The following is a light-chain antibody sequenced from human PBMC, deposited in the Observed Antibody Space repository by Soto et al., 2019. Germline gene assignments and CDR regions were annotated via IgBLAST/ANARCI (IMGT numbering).Light chain of an antibody. CDR1: RTISSW. V-gene: IGKV1-5*03. CDR2: KAS. CDR3: QHYNSYSEA. Sequence: DIQMTQFPSTLSGSVGDRVTITCRASRTISSWLAWYQQKPGKAPKLLIYKASTLKSGVPSRFSGSGSGTEFTLTISSLQPDDFATYYCQHYNSYSEAFGQGTKVDI. J-gene: IGKJ1*01.